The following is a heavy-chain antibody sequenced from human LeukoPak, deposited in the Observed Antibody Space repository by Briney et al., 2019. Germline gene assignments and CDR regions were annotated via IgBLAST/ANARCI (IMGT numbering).Heavy chain of an antibody. Sequence: GSLRLSCPPPGFAFDEHGMAWVRQFPGKGLDWVFGINWSGGSTGYADPLRGRFTISRDNAKNSLYLQMDSLRAEDTALYYCARAPITSPFYFDYWGQGTLVTISS. CDR2: INWSGGST. J-gene: IGHJ4*02. V-gene: IGHV3-20*04. CDR3: ARAPITSPFYFDY. CDR1: GFAFDEHG. D-gene: IGHD2-2*01.